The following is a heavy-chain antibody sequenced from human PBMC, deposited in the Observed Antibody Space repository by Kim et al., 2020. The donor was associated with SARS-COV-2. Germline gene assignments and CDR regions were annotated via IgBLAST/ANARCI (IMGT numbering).Heavy chain of an antibody. D-gene: IGHD3-3*01. V-gene: IGHV3-48*03. CDR3: AREWRSITIFGVVISGMEV. CDR2: ISSSGSTI. J-gene: IGHJ6*02. CDR1: RFTFSSYE. Sequence: GGSLRLSCAASRFTFSSYEMNWVRQAPGKGLEWVSFISSSGSTIYYADSVKARYTISRDNAKNSLYLQMNSLRAEDTAVYYCAREWRSITIFGVVISGMEVWGQVTMVTVT.